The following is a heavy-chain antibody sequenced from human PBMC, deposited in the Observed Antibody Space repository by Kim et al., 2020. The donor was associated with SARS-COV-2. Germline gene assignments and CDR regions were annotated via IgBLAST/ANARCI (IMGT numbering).Heavy chain of an antibody. CDR3: AREDWNYGMDV. D-gene: IGHD1-1*01. J-gene: IGHJ6*02. CDR2: T. V-gene: IGHV3-74*01. Sequence: TSYADSVKGRFTISRDNAKNTLYLQMNRLRAEDTAVYYCAREDWNYGMDVWGQGTTVTVSS.